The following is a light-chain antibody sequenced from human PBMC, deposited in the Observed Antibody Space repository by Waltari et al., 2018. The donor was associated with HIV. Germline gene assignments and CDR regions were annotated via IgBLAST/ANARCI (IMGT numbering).Light chain of an antibody. CDR2: KNI. Sequence: QSVLTQPPSASGTPGQRVTISCSGSSSNIGNDNVYWYQKLPGTNPKLLIYKNIQRPSGVPDRFAGSKSGTSAYLAISGLRSEDEADYYCVGWDASLSAYVFGAGTKVTVL. CDR1: SSNIGNDN. V-gene: IGLV1-47*01. CDR3: VGWDASLSAYV. J-gene: IGLJ1*01.